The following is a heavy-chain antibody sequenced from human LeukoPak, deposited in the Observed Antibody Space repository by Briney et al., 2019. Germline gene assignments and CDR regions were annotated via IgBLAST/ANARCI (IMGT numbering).Heavy chain of an antibody. CDR2: ISTRGGT. CDR1: GGSMSNYY. V-gene: IGHV4-4*07. D-gene: IGHD4-17*01. CDR3: ARDRSVASVTTRLDF. J-gene: IGHJ4*02. Sequence: SETLSLTCTVSGGSMSNYYWSWLRKPARKGLEWIGRISTRGGTNYNPSLKSRVTMSVDTSKNQFSLKLSSVTAGDTALYYCARDRSVASVTTRLDFWGQGTLVTVSS.